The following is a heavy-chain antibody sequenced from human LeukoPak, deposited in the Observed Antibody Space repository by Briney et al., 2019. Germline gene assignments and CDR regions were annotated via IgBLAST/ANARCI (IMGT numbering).Heavy chain of an antibody. CDR3: VNPGLGYFDSYYFDY. D-gene: IGHD3-9*01. Sequence: GGSLRLSCSASGFTFSNYAMHWLRQAPGKGLEYVSAISSNGGSKYYADSVKGRSTISRDNSKNTLYLQMSSLRAEDTSVYYCVNPGLGYFDSYYFDYWGQGTLVTVSS. V-gene: IGHV3-64D*08. J-gene: IGHJ4*02. CDR1: GFTFSNYA. CDR2: ISSNGGSK.